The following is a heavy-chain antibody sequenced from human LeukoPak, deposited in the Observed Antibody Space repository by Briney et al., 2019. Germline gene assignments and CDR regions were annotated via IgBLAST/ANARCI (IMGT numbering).Heavy chain of an antibody. D-gene: IGHD2-2*02. J-gene: IGHJ5*02. CDR3: TRHPDIVVVPAAITSPNWFDP. CDR1: GFTFSGSA. V-gene: IGHV3-73*01. Sequence: GGSLRLSCAASGFTFSGSAVHWVRQASGKGLEWVGRIRSKANSYATAYAASVKGRFTISRDDSKNTAYLQMNSLKTEDTAVYYCTRHPDIVVVPAAITSPNWFDPWGQGTLVTVSS. CDR2: IRSKANSYAT.